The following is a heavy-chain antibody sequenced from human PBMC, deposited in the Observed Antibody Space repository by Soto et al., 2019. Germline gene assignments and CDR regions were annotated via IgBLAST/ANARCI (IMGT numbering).Heavy chain of an antibody. CDR1: GGSISTYY. Sequence: SETLSLTCTVSGGSISTYYWSWIRQPPGKGLEWIGYVYNRGNTKYSPSLKSRVTIWEDMSKNQVSLRLSSVTAADTAIYYCARDRQHTYGNCFDPWGQGTLVTVSS. J-gene: IGHJ5*02. D-gene: IGHD4-17*01. CDR3: ARDRQHTYGNCFDP. CDR2: VYNRGNT. V-gene: IGHV4-59*01.